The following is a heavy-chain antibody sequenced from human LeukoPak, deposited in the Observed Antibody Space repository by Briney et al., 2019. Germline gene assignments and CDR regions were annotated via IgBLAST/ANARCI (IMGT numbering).Heavy chain of an antibody. CDR3: ARDLGQYYDTSDNWFDP. D-gene: IGHD3-22*01. CDR1: GFTFSNHG. CDR2: ISPSGDIT. Sequence: GGSLRLSCAASGFTFSNHGMNWVRQAPGKGLEWVSGISPSGDITYYADSVKGRFTISRDNSKNTLYLQMNSLRAEDTAVYYCARDLGQYYDTSDNWFDPWGQGTLVTVSS. V-gene: IGHV3-23*01. J-gene: IGHJ5*02.